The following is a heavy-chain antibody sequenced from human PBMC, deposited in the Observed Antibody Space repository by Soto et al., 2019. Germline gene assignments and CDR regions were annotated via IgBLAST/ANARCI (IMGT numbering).Heavy chain of an antibody. CDR1: GDTFSSYI. CDR3: ARRRYCGYDWYHKHYYGMDV. D-gene: IGHD2-21*02. J-gene: IGHJ6*02. V-gene: IGHV1-69*08. Sequence: QVQLVQSGAEVKKPGSSVRVSCRSSGDTFSSYIVNWLRLAPGRGLEWMGRVIPVLTTTDYAQNFRGRVTISADRSTNTVYLDLSSLRSDDTAVYYCARRRYCGYDWYHKHYYGMDVWGQGSLVTVAS. CDR2: VIPVLTTT.